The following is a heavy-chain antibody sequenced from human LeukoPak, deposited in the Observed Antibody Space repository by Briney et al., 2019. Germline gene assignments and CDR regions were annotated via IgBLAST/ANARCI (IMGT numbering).Heavy chain of an antibody. CDR1: GGSFSGYY. CDR2: INHSGST. Sequence: SETLSLTCDVYGGSFSGYYWSWIRQPPGKGLEWIGEINHSGSTNYNPSLKSRVTISVDTSKDQFSLKLSSVTAADTAVYYCARGYTAMVPNPYYYYGMDVWGQGTTVTVSS. CDR3: ARGYTAMVPNPYYYYGMDV. D-gene: IGHD5-18*01. J-gene: IGHJ6*02. V-gene: IGHV4-34*01.